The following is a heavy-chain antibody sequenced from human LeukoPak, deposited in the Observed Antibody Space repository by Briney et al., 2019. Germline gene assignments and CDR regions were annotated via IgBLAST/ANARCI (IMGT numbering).Heavy chain of an antibody. J-gene: IGHJ4*02. V-gene: IGHV4-59*08. CDR1: GGSISTYY. CDR2: IYYSGTT. Sequence: SETLSLTCTVSGGSISTYYWSWIRQPPGKGLEWIGYIYYSGTTNYNPSLKSRVTMSVGTSKNQFSLKLSSVTAADTAVYYCARHYPRWLFDFWGQGTLVSVSS. D-gene: IGHD3-9*01. CDR3: ARHYPRWLFDF.